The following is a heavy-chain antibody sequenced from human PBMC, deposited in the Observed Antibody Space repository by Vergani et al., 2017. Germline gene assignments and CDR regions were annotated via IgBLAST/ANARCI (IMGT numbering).Heavy chain of an antibody. J-gene: IGHJ5*02. D-gene: IGHD3-3*01. Sequence: QVQLQESGPGLVKPSQTLSLTCTVSGGSISSGSYYWSWIRQPAGKGLEWIGRIYTSGSTNYNPSLKSRVTMSVDTSKNQFSLKLSSVTAADTAVYYCARGGYXFWSGYYRAGWFDPWGQGTLVTVSS. CDR2: IYTSGST. V-gene: IGHV4-61*02. CDR3: ARGGYXFWSGYYRAGWFDP. CDR1: GGSISSGSYY.